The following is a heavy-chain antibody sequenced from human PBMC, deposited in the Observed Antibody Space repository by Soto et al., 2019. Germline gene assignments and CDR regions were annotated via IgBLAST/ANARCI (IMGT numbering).Heavy chain of an antibody. D-gene: IGHD3-16*02. CDR2: ISGSGGST. CDR3: APGGRDTLGPFQH. V-gene: IGHV3-23*01. CDR1: GFAFSTYS. J-gene: IGHJ1*01. Sequence: EVKLLESGGGLVQPGGSLRLSCAASGFAFSTYSMNWVRQAPGEGLEWVSAISGSGGSTNYADSVKGRFTISRDNSKNLLYLQMNRLRAEDTAVYYCAPGGRDTLGPFQHWGQGTLVTVSS.